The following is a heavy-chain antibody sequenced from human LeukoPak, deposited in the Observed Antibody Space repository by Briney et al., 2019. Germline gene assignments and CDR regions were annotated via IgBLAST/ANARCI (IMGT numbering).Heavy chain of an antibody. CDR1: GYSFTSYW. D-gene: IGHD6-13*01. J-gene: IGHJ4*02. CDR2: IYPGDSDT. CDR3: VVYPASEDGSSYDY. V-gene: IGHV5-51*03. Sequence: GESLKISCKGSGYSFTSYWTGWVRQMPGKGLEWMGIIYPGDSDTRYSPSFQGQVTISADKSISTAYLQWSSLKASSTAMYYCVVYPASEDGSSYDYWCQGTLVTVSA.